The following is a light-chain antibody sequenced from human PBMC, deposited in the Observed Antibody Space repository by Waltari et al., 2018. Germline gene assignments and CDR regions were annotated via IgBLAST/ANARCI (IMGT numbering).Light chain of an antibody. Sequence: IVLTQSPATLSLSPGERATLSCRASQSVSSYLAWYQQKPGQAPRLLIYDASNRATGIPARFSGSGSGTDFTLTISSLEPEDFAVYYCQQRSNWPPYTVGQGTKLEIK. CDR1: QSVSSY. CDR2: DAS. J-gene: IGKJ2*01. V-gene: IGKV3-11*01. CDR3: QQRSNWPPYT.